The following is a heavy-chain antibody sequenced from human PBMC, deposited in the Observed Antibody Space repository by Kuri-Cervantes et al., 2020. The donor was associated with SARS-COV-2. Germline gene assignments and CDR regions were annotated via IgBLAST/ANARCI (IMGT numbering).Heavy chain of an antibody. V-gene: IGHV1-69*06. Sequence: SVKVSCKSSGDTFNSYPITWLRQAPGQGLEWMGGITPMYAAPKYAQKFQGRVTMTEDTSTDTAYMELSSLRSEDTAVYYCATVSGDYYDSSGYYPAFDYWGQGTLVTVSS. J-gene: IGHJ4*02. CDR1: GDTFNSYP. CDR3: ATVSGDYYDSSGYYPAFDY. D-gene: IGHD3-22*01. CDR2: ITPMYAAP.